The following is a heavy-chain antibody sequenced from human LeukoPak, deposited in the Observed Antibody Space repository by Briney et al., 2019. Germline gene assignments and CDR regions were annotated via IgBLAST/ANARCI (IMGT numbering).Heavy chain of an antibody. CDR1: EFTFSSYS. Sequence: PGGSLRLSCAASEFTFSSYSMNWVRQAPGKGLEWVSYISSSSSTIYYADSVKGRFTISRDNAKNSLYLQMNSLKDEDTAVYYCARGRILYSSSWTDFDYWGQGTLVTVSS. CDR2: ISSSSSTI. V-gene: IGHV3-48*02. CDR3: ARGRILYSSSWTDFDY. J-gene: IGHJ4*02. D-gene: IGHD6-13*01.